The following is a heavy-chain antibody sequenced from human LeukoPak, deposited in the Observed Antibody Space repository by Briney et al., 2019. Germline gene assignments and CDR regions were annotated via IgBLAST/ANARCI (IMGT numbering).Heavy chain of an antibody. D-gene: IGHD3-3*01. V-gene: IGHV4-4*02. CDR3: ARDLQGLEWPYYCYGMDV. Sequence: PSETLSLTCAVSGGSISSSNWWSWVRQPPGKGLEWIGEIYHSGSTNYNPSLKSRVTISVDKSKNQFSLKLSSVTAADTAVYYCARDLQGLEWPYYCYGMDVWGQGTTVTVSS. CDR1: GGSISSSNW. J-gene: IGHJ6*02. CDR2: IYHSGST.